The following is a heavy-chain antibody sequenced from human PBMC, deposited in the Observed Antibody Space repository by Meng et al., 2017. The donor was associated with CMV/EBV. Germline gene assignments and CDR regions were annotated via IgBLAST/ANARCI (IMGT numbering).Heavy chain of an antibody. CDR1: GGSISSGGYY. CDR2: IYYSGST. D-gene: IGHD1-7*01. CDR3: ARASITGTTYYYYYGMDV. V-gene: IGHV4-31*03. Sequence: SETLSLTCTVSGGSISSGGYYWSWIRQHPGKGLEWIGYIYYSGSTYYNPSLKSRVTISVDTSKNQFSLKLSSVTAADTAVYYCARASITGTTYYYYYGMDVWGQGTTVTVSS. J-gene: IGHJ6*02.